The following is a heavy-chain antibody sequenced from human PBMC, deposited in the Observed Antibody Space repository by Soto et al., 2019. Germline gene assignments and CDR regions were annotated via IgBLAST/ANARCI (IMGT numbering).Heavy chain of an antibody. Sequence: SETLSLTCAVYGGSLSGYYRSWIRQPPGKGLEWIGYIYYSGSTNYNPSLKSRVTISVDTSKNQFSLKLSSVTAADTAVYYCARDMRLLHYGMDVWGQGTTVTVSS. J-gene: IGHJ6*02. CDR2: IYYSGST. D-gene: IGHD2-21*02. V-gene: IGHV4-59*01. CDR1: GGSLSGYY. CDR3: ARDMRLLHYGMDV.